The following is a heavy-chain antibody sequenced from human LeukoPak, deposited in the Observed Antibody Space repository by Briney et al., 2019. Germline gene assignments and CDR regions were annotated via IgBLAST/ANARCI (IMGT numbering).Heavy chain of an antibody. CDR1: GYTFTSYY. V-gene: IGHV1-46*01. CDR3: ARESRDGYFDY. Sequence: ASVKVSCKASGYTFTSYYMHWVRQAPGQGLEWMGIINPSGGSTSYAQKFQGRVTMTRDTSTSTVYMELSSLRSDDTAVYYCARESRDGYFDYWGQGTLVTVSS. CDR2: INPSGGST. J-gene: IGHJ4*02. D-gene: IGHD5-24*01.